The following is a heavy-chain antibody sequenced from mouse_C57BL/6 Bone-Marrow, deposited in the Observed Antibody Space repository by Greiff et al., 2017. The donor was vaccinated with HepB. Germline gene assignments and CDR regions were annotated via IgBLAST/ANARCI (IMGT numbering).Heavy chain of an antibody. CDR2: ISNGGGST. CDR1: GFTFSDYY. D-gene: IGHD2-2*01. J-gene: IGHJ3*01. V-gene: IGHV5-12*01. Sequence: LQQSGGGLVQPGGSLKLSCAASGFTFSDYYMYWVRQTPEKRLEWVAYISNGGGSTYYPDTVKGRFTISRDNAKNTLYLQMSRLKSEDTAMYYCARRWLRPFAYWGQGTLVTVSA. CDR3: ARRWLRPFAY.